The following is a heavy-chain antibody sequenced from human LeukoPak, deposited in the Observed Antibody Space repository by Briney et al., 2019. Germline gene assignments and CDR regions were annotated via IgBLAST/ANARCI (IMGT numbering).Heavy chain of an antibody. D-gene: IGHD3-22*01. CDR1: GGSISSGGYY. CDR2: IYYSGGT. CDR3: ARALDSSGYSVNFDY. Sequence: SETLSLTCTVSGGSISSGGYYWSWIRQHPGKGLEWIGYIYYSGGTYYNPSLKSRVTISVDTSKNQFSLKLSSVTAADAAVYYCARALDSSGYSVNFDYWGQGTLVTVSS. V-gene: IGHV4-31*03. J-gene: IGHJ4*02.